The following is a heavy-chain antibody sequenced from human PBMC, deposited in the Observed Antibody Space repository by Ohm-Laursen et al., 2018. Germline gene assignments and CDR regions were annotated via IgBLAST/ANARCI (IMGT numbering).Heavy chain of an antibody. D-gene: IGHD3-16*01. CDR3: ARDLGGYRAFDI. Sequence: SDTLSLTCTVSGGSISRGSSYWSWIRQHPGKGLEWIGYVYYSGSTNYNPSLKSRVTISVDTSKNQFSLKLNSVTAADTAVYYCARDLGGYRAFDIWGQGTMVTVSS. V-gene: IGHV4-61*01. CDR1: GGSISRGSSY. CDR2: VYYSGST. J-gene: IGHJ3*02.